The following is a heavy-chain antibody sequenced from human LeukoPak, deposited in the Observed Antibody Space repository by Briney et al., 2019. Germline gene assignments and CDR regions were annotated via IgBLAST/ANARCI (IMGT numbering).Heavy chain of an antibody. CDR2: IYSGGST. V-gene: IGHV3-53*01. CDR1: GFTVSSNY. J-gene: IGHJ4*02. Sequence: QPGGSLRLSCAASGFTVSSNYMSWVRQAPGKGLEWVSVIYSGGSTYYADSVKGRFTISRDNSENTLYLQMNSLRAEDTAVYYCARDRDGFNYWDDWGQGTLVTVSS. CDR3: ARDRDGFNYWDD. D-gene: IGHD5-24*01.